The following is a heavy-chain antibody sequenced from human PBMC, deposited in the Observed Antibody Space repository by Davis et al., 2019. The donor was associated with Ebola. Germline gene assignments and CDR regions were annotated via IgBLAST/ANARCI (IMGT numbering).Heavy chain of an antibody. D-gene: IGHD6-13*01. CDR3: ARDEVLIAAAGTDAFDI. J-gene: IGHJ3*02. CDR2: INPNSGGT. V-gene: IGHV1-2*02. Sequence: ASVKVSCKASGYTFTGYYMHWVRQAPGQGLEWMGWINPNSGGTNYAQKFQGRVTMTRDTSISTAYMELSRLRSDDTAVYYCARDEVLIAAAGTDAFDIWGQGTMVTVSS. CDR1: GYTFTGYY.